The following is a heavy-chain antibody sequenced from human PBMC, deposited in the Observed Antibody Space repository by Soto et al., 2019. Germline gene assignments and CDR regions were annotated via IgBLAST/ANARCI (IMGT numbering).Heavy chain of an antibody. V-gene: IGHV1-18*01. CDR3: ARDPGFGFGYSYAFAMDV. D-gene: IGHD5-18*01. J-gene: IGHJ6*02. CDR2: ISGYNGNT. CDR1: GYTFSNYG. Sequence: QVQLVQSGAEVKKPGASVKVSCKASGYTFSNYGIRWVLQGPGQGLEWMGWISGYNGNTHYEEKVQDRIKMTTDTSTSTTYQELRSLRSDDTAVYFCARDPGFGFGYSYAFAMDVWGQGTTVTVSS.